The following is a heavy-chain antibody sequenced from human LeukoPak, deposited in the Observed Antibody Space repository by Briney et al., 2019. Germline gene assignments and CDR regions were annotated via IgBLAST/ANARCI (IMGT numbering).Heavy chain of an antibody. CDR3: AKVLGYCSGGSCYFGDNSDYYYMDV. Sequence: GGSLRLSCAASGFTFSSYGMSWVRQAPGKGLEWVSAISGSGGSTYYADSVKGRFTISRDNSKNTLYLQMNSLRAEDTAVYYCAKVLGYCSGGSCYFGDNSDYYYMDVWGKGTTVTISS. CDR1: GFTFSSYG. J-gene: IGHJ6*03. CDR2: ISGSGGST. D-gene: IGHD2-15*01. V-gene: IGHV3-23*01.